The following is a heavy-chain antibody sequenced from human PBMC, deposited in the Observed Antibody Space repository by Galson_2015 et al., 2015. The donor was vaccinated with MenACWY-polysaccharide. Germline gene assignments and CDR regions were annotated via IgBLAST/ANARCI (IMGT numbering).Heavy chain of an antibody. J-gene: IGHJ4*02. D-gene: IGHD4-17*01. V-gene: IGHV3-66*01. Sequence: SLRLSCAASGFTVSNNYLIWVRQAPGKGLEWVSFIYGGGSTYYADSVKGRFTISRDNSKNTLYLQMNSLRAEDTAIYYCARTSYGDYVEYWGQGTLVTVSS. CDR3: ARTSYGDYVEY. CDR1: GFTVSNNY. CDR2: IYGGGST.